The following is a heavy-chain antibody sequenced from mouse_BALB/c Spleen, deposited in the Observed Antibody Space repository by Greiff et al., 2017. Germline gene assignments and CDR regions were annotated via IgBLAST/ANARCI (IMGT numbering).Heavy chain of an antibody. Sequence: EVQLVESGGGLVKPGGSLKLSCAASGFTFSSYAMSWVRQTPEKRLEWVASISSGGSTYYPDSVKGRFTISRDNARNILYLQMNSLRSEDTAMYYCASRGYYAMDYWGQGTSVTVSS. V-gene: IGHV5-6-5*01. CDR1: GFTFSSYA. J-gene: IGHJ4*01. CDR3: ASRGYYAMDY. D-gene: IGHD3-1*01. CDR2: ISSGGST.